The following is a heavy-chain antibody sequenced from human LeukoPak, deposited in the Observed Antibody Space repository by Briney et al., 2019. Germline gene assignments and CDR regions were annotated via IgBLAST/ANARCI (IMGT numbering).Heavy chain of an antibody. CDR2: ISSGGGST. CDR3: ANTRIARDY. D-gene: IGHD1-14*01. J-gene: IGHJ4*02. CDR1: GFTFSSDA. V-gene: IGHV3-23*01. Sequence: GGSLRLSCAASGFTFSSDAMSWVRQAPGKGLEWVSAISSGGGSTYYADSVKGRFTISRDNSKNTLYLQMNSLRAEDTAVYYCANTRIARDYWGQGTLVTVSS.